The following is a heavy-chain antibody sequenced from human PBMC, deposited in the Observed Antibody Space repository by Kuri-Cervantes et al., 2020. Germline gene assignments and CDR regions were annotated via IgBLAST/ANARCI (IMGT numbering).Heavy chain of an antibody. J-gene: IGHJ4*02. Sequence: SGPTLVKPTQTLTLTCTFSGFSLSTSGVGVGWIRQPPGKALEWLALIYWDDDKRYSPSLKSRLTITKDTSKNQVVLTMTNMDPVDTGTYYCAHVLTDFWSGQPFDYWGQGTLVTVSS. CDR2: IYWDDDK. V-gene: IGHV2-5*02. CDR1: GFSLSTSGVG. D-gene: IGHD3-3*01. CDR3: AHVLTDFWSGQPFDY.